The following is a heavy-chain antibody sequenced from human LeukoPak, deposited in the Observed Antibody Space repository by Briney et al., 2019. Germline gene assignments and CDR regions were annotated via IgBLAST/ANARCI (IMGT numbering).Heavy chain of an antibody. V-gene: IGHV3-30-3*01. Sequence: PGGSLRVSCAASGFTFSTYFMHRVRQAPGKGLEWVADIASDGSHTFYVESVKGRFTISRDNSKNTLYLQMNSLRAEDTAVYFCARERQDTILHSGAFDIWGQGTMVTVSS. CDR1: GFTFSTYF. CDR3: ARERQDTILHSGAFDI. CDR2: IASDGSHT. D-gene: IGHD2-21*01. J-gene: IGHJ3*02.